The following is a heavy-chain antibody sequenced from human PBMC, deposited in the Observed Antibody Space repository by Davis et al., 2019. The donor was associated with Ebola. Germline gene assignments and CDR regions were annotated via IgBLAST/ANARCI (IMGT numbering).Heavy chain of an antibody. Sequence: ASVTVSCKAPGYTFTGYYMHWVRQAPGQGLEWMGRINPNSGGTNHAQKFQGRVTITADKSTSTAYMELSSLRSEDTAVYYCARDYVAVAGTGDYWGQGTLVTVSS. V-gene: IGHV1-2*06. J-gene: IGHJ4*02. D-gene: IGHD6-19*01. CDR1: GYTFTGYY. CDR2: INPNSGGT. CDR3: ARDYVAVAGTGDY.